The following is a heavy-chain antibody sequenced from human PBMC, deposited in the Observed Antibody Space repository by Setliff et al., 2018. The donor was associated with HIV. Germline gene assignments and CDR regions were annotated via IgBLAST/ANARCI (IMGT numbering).Heavy chain of an antibody. CDR1: GGFSSIGSFY. J-gene: IGHJ6*03. Sequence: KPSETLSLTCTVSGGFSSIGSFYWGWIRQPPGKGLEWIGHISYSGTTNYNPSLKSRVTMSVDTSKNQFSLRLSSLTAADTAVYYCARRRPPPSGTYSRYYMDVWGKGTTVTAP. CDR3: ARRRPPPSGTYSRYYMDV. V-gene: IGHV4-59*08. D-gene: IGHD1-26*01. CDR2: ISYSGTT.